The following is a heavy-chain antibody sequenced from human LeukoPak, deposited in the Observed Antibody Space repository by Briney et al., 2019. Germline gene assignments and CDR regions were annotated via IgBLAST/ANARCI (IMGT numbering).Heavy chain of an antibody. V-gene: IGHV3-30*18. CDR2: ISYDGSNK. CDR3: AKVVDSSSWYAFDC. D-gene: IGHD6-13*01. CDR1: GFTFTSHG. J-gene: IGHJ4*02. Sequence: PGGSLRLSCAASGFTFTSHGMHWVRLPPGKGLEWVAVISYDGSNKYYADSVKGRFTISRDTSKNTLYLQMNSLRAEDTAVYYCAKVVDSSSWYAFDCWGQGTLVTVSS.